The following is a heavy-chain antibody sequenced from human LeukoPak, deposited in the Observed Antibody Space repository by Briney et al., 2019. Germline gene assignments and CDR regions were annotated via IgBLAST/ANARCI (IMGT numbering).Heavy chain of an antibody. V-gene: IGHV1-18*01. J-gene: IGHJ3*02. Sequence: ASVKVSCKASGYTFTSYGISWVRQAPGQGLEWMGWISAYNGSTNYAKKLQGRVTMTTDTSTSTAYMELRSLRSDDTAVYYCARTIYMIHDAFDIWGQGTMVTVSS. CDR1: GYTFTSYG. D-gene: IGHD5-24*01. CDR3: ARTIYMIHDAFDI. CDR2: ISAYNGST.